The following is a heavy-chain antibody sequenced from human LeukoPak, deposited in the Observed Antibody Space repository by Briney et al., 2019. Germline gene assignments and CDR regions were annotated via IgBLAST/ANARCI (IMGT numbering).Heavy chain of an antibody. Sequence: PGGSLRLSCAASGFTFSSYWMSWVRQAPWKGLEWVANIKQDGSEKYYVDSVKGRFTISRDNAKNSLYLQMNSLRAEDTAVYYCARYATPRVVKSNFDYWGQGTLVTVSS. D-gene: IGHD2-21*01. CDR2: IKQDGSEK. V-gene: IGHV3-7*01. CDR3: ARYATPRVVKSNFDY. CDR1: GFTFSSYW. J-gene: IGHJ4*02.